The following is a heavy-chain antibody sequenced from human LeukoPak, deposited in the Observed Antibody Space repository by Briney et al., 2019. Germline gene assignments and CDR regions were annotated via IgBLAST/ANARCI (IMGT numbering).Heavy chain of an antibody. V-gene: IGHV1-46*01. CDR3: ARDLTDSSGYNWFDP. Sequence: ASVKVSCKASGGTFSSYAISWVRQAPGQGLEWMGIINPSGGSTSYAQKFQGRVTMTRDTSTSTVYMELSSLRSDDTAVYYCARDLTDSSGYNWFDPWGQGTLVTVSS. J-gene: IGHJ5*02. CDR2: INPSGGST. D-gene: IGHD6-19*01. CDR1: GGTFSSYA.